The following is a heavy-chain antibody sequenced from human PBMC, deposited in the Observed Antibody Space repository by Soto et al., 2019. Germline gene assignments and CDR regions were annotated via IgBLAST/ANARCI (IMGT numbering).Heavy chain of an antibody. J-gene: IGHJ6*02. CDR2: TYYRSKWYN. Sequence: SETLSLTCAISGDSVSSNSAAWNWIRQSPSRGLEWLGRTYYRSKWYNDYAVSVKGRISINPDTSKNLFSLQLTSVTPEDTAVYYCARDRKGGFVMDVWGQGTTVTVSS. CDR1: GDSVSSNSAA. D-gene: IGHD3-16*01. CDR3: ARDRKGGFVMDV. V-gene: IGHV6-1*01.